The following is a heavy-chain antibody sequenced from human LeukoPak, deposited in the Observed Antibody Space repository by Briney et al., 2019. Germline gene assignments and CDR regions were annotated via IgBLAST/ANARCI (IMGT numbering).Heavy chain of an antibody. Sequence: SETLSLTCTVSGVYIIDYYWSWIRQPPGKGLEWIAYISYNGGTYSNPSLKSRVTISIDTSKNQFSLKLSSVTAADTAIFYCARHKHSSGLASLDFWGPGTLVTVSS. CDR1: GVYIIDYY. D-gene: IGHD5-18*01. CDR3: ARHKHSSGLASLDF. J-gene: IGHJ4*02. V-gene: IGHV4-59*08. CDR2: ISYNGGT.